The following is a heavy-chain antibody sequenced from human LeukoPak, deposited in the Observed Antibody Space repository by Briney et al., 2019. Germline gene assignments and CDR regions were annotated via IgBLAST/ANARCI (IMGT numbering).Heavy chain of an antibody. J-gene: IGHJ3*02. V-gene: IGHV3-48*03. D-gene: IGHD5-18*01. CDR2: ISSSGSTI. Sequence: GGSLRLSCAASGFTVSSDYMNWVRQAPGKGLEWVSYISSSGSTIYYADSVKGRFTISRDNAKNSLYLQMNSLRAEDTAVYYCARLVSGYSYGHDAFDIWGQGTMVTVSS. CDR3: ARLVSGYSYGHDAFDI. CDR1: GFTVSSDY.